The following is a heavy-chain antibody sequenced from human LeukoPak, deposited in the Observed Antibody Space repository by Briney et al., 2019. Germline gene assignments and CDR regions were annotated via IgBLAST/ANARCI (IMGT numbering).Heavy chain of an antibody. CDR1: GGSISSSSYY. J-gene: IGHJ3*02. D-gene: IGHD3-16*02. CDR2: IYYSGST. V-gene: IGHV4-39*07. CDR3: ARVVVRRIDI. Sequence: PSETLSLTCTVSGGSISSSSYYWGWIRQPPGKGLEWIGSIYYSGSTYYNPSLKSRVTISVDTSKNQFSLKLSSVTAADTAVYYCARVVVRRIDIWGQGTMVTVSS.